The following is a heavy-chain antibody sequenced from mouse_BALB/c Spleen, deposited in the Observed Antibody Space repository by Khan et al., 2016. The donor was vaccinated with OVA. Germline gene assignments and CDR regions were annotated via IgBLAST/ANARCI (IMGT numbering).Heavy chain of an antibody. CDR2: INPSNGRT. Sequence: QVQLQQPGAELVNPGASVNLSCKASGYTLTSYWMHWVKQRPGQGLEWIGEINPSNGRTTYNETFKSKATLTVDKSSSKAYMQLSSPTSEDTAVYYCARQLINFDDWGQGTTLTVSS. CDR1: GYTLTSYW. CDR3: ARQLINFDD. J-gene: IGHJ2*01. V-gene: IGHV1S81*02. D-gene: IGHD1-3*01.